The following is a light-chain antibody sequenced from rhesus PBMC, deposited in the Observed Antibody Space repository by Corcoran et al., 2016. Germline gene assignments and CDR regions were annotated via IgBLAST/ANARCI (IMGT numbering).Light chain of an antibody. CDR2: AAS. J-gene: IGKJ2*01. V-gene: IGKV1-59*02. CDR1: QSIGNN. CDR3: QNSDSAPNS. Sequence: AIQMTQSPSSLSTSVGDTVTITCRASQSIGNNLAWYHQTPGKVPKLLIYAASTLHSEVPSRFSVSGSGKHFTLTISSLQPEDVATDYCQNSDSAPNSFGQGTKVEIK.